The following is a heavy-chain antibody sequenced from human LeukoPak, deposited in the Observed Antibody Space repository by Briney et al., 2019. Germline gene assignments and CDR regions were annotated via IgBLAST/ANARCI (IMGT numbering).Heavy chain of an antibody. CDR3: ARGAAGTRWAFDI. D-gene: IGHD6-13*01. J-gene: IGHJ3*02. Sequence: SETLSLTCTVSGGSISSYYWSWIRQPPGKGLEWIGYIYYSGSTNYNPSLKSRVTISVDTSKNQFSLKLSSVTAADTAVCYCARGAAGTRWAFDIWGQGTMVTVSS. CDR1: GGSISSYY. V-gene: IGHV4-59*01. CDR2: IYYSGST.